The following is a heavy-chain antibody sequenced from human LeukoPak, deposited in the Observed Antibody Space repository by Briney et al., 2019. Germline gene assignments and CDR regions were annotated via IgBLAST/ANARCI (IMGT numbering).Heavy chain of an antibody. CDR1: GFSFGDYG. V-gene: IGHV3-20*04. Sequence: GRSLRLSCAASGFSFGDYGMSGVRQIPGKGLEWASGIDWNGYRKGYADSVKGRFSISRDNAKNSLYLQMNSLRAEDTALYYCARSGGHCSGGSCYLYFYYIDVWGKGTTVTVSS. J-gene: IGHJ6*03. CDR3: ARSGGHCSGGSCYLYFYYIDV. CDR2: IDWNGYRK. D-gene: IGHD2-15*01.